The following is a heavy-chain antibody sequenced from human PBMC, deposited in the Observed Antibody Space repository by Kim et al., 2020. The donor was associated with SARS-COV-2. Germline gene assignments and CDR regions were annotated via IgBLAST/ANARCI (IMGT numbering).Heavy chain of an antibody. CDR2: IKPDGSEK. CDR3: ARYYDGSGSSDYFDY. J-gene: IGHJ4*02. D-gene: IGHD3-22*01. Sequence: GGSLRLSYAASGFIFSSFWMSWVRQAPGKGLEWVATIKPDGSEKYYVDSVKGRFTISRDNARNSLYLQMNSLRAEDTAVYYCARYYDGSGSSDYFDYWGQGTLVTVSS. CDR1: GFIFSSFW. V-gene: IGHV3-7*01.